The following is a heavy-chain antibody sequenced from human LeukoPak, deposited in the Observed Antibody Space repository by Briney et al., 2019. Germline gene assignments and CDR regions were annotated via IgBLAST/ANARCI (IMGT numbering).Heavy chain of an antibody. CDR2: IYTSGST. Sequence: PSETLSLTCAVYGGSISSGSYYWSWIRQPAGKGLEWIGRIYTSGSTHYNPSLKSRVTISVDTSKSQFSLKLSSVTAADTAVYYCARDGSNTIVRGKIHHNDLDDWGKGTPVTISS. CDR1: GGSISSGSYY. V-gene: IGHV4-61*02. CDR3: ARDGSNTIVRGKIHHNDLDD. D-gene: IGHD3-10*01. J-gene: IGHJ6*04.